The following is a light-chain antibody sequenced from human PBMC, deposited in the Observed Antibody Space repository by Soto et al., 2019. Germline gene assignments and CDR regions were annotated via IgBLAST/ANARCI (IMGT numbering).Light chain of an antibody. J-gene: IGKJ5*01. CDR1: QSVSSSY. CDR3: QQYGSSIT. Sequence: EIVLTQSPGTLSLSPGERATLSCRASQSVSSSYLAWYKQKPGQAPRLLIYGASSRATGIPDRFSGSGSGTDFTLTISRLEPEEFAVYYCQQYGSSITCGQGTRLEIK. V-gene: IGKV3-20*01. CDR2: GAS.